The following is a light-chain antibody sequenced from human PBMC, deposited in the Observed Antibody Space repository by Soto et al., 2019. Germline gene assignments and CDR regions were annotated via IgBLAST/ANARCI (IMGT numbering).Light chain of an antibody. CDR2: GAS. Sequence: EIVLTQSPGTLSLSPGEGVTLSCRTSQSVSSSFLAWYQQKPGQAPRLLIYGASSRATGIPDRFSSSGSGRDFTLIIRSLEPQDFAVYYCQQYGSSSPWTFGQGTKVEIK. CDR1: QSVSSSF. J-gene: IGKJ1*01. V-gene: IGKV3-20*01. CDR3: QQYGSSSPWT.